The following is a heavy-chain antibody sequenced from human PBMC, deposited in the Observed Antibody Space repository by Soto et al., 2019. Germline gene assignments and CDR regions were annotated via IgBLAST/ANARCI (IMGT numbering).Heavy chain of an antibody. D-gene: IGHD2-15*01. J-gene: IGHJ4*02. CDR3: ERGVGGSGFDV. V-gene: IGHV6-1*01. CDR1: GYSVSSNTAA. Sequence: SSETLSLTCAISGYSVSSNTAAWNWNNPSPSRGLEWLGRTYYRSNWRHDYAVSVKSRITVNPDTSKNHFSLQLNSVTPDDTAVHYCERGVGGSGFDVSGPGTRVTLPS. CDR2: TYYRSNWRH.